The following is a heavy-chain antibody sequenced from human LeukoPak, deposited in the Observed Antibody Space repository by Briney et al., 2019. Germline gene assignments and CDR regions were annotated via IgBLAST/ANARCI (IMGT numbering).Heavy chain of an antibody. Sequence: PSQTLSLTCTVSGDSISSGNYYWTWIRQHPGKGLEWIGYIYYSGSTFYNPSLKSRLLISLDTSKNQFSLNLTSVTAADTAVYYCARALSNTEVSNRDDMIFDYWGQGTLVTVSS. V-gene: IGHV4-31*03. CDR3: ARALSNTEVSNRDDMIFDY. D-gene: IGHD5-24*01. CDR2: IYYSGST. J-gene: IGHJ4*02. CDR1: GDSISSGNYY.